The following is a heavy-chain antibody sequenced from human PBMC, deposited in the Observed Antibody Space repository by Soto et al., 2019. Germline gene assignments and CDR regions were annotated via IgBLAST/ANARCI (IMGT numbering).Heavy chain of an antibody. CDR1: GGSISSGGYS. V-gene: IGHV4-30-2*01. D-gene: IGHD3-22*01. CDR3: ARDRYYYDSSGYYGAFDI. J-gene: IGHJ3*02. Sequence: SETLSLTCAVSGGSISSGGYSWSWIRQPPGKGLEWIGYIYHSGSTYYNPSLKSRVTISVDRSKNQFSLKLSSVTAADTVVYYCARDRYYYDSSGYYGAFDIWGQGTMVTVSS. CDR2: IYHSGST.